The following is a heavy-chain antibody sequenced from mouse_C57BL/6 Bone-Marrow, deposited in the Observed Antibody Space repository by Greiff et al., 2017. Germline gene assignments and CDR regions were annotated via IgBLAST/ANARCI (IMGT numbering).Heavy chain of an antibody. D-gene: IGHD1-1*01. J-gene: IGHJ2*01. CDR3: ASVALDY. V-gene: IGHV1-4*01. CDR2: INPSSGYT. Sequence: VKLMESGAELARPGASVKMSCKASGYTFTSYTMHWVKQRPGQGLEWIGYINPSSGYTKYNQKFKDKATLTADKSSSTAYMQLRSLTSEDSAVYYCASVALDYWGQGTTLTVSS. CDR1: GYTFTSYT.